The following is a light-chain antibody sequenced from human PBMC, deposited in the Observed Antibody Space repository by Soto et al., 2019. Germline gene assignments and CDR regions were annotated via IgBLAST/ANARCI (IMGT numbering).Light chain of an antibody. J-gene: IGKJ1*01. V-gene: IGKV3-15*01. Sequence: TVLTQSPGTLSLSPGETATLSCRASQSVASNSLAWYQQKPGQAPRLLIYGASSRATGIPARFSGSGSGTEFALTISSLESEDYAVYYCQQCNNWPRTFGQGTKVDIK. CDR1: QSVASN. CDR3: QQCNNWPRT. CDR2: GAS.